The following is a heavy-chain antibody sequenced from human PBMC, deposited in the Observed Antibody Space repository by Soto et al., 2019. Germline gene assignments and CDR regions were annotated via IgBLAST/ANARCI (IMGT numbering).Heavy chain of an antibody. V-gene: IGHV4-31*03. J-gene: IGHJ4*02. Sequence: QVQLQESGPGLVKPLQTLSLTCTVSGGSISSGGYYWSWIRQHPGKGLEWNGYIYYGGSTYYIPSLKSRVTISVDTAKKQFSLKLCSVTAADTAVYYCARGAYDSSGYSSQMNLGFDYWGQGTLVTVSS. CDR3: ARGAYDSSGYSSQMNLGFDY. D-gene: IGHD3-22*01. CDR1: GGSISSGGYY. CDR2: IYYGGST.